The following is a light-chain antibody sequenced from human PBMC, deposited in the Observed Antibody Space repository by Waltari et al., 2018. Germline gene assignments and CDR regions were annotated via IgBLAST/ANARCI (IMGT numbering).Light chain of an antibody. V-gene: IGLV3-19*01. CDR1: SLRSYY. CDR3: NARDSGGNQLVV. Sequence: SSELTQDPAVSVALGQTVRITCQGDSLRSYYASWYQQKPGQDPVLVIYGKNNRPSGIPDRFSVSSSGNTASLTITRAQAEEGADYCCNARDSGGNQLVVFGGGTKLTIL. CDR2: GKN. J-gene: IGLJ2*01.